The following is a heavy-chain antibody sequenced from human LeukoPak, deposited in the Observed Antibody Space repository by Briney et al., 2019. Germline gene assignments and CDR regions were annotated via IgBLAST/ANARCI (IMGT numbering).Heavy chain of an antibody. V-gene: IGHV3-30*18. CDR3: AKDREGYPSYYFDY. D-gene: IGHD6-13*01. CDR1: GFTFSSYG. J-gene: IGHJ4*02. CDR2: ISYDGSNK. Sequence: GGSLRLSCSASGFTFSSYGMHCVRQAPGKGLEWVAVISYDGSNKYYADSVKGRFTISRDNSKNTLYLQMNSLRAEDTAVYYCAKDREGYPSYYFDYWGQGTLVTVSS.